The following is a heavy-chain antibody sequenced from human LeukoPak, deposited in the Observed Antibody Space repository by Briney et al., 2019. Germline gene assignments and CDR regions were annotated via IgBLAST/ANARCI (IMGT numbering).Heavy chain of an antibody. CDR1: GFTFSSYA. CDR2: ISYDGSNK. CDR3: ARDRTPNGSGSYLSY. V-gene: IGHV3-30-3*01. Sequence: PGGSLRLSCAASGFTFSSYAMHWVRQAPGKGLEWVAVISYDGSNKYYADSVKGRFTISRDNSKNTLYLQMNSLRAEDTAVYYCARDRTPNGSGSYLSYWGQGTLVTVSS. D-gene: IGHD3-10*01. J-gene: IGHJ4*02.